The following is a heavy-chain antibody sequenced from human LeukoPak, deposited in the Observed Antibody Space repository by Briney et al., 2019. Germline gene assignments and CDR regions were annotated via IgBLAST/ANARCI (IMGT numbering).Heavy chain of an antibody. J-gene: IGHJ4*02. CDR2: IYTSGST. D-gene: IGHD3-3*01. Sequence: SETLSLTCTVSGGSISSYFWSWIRQPAGKGLEWIGRIYTSGSTKYNPSLKSRVTMSVDTSKNQFSLKLSSVTAADTAVYYCARDSYDFWSGYHSTHFDYWGQGTLVTVSS. CDR3: ARDSYDFWSGYHSTHFDY. CDR1: GGSISSYF. V-gene: IGHV4-4*07.